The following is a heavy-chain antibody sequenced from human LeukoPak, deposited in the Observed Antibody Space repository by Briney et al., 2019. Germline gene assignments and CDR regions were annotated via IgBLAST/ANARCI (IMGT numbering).Heavy chain of an antibody. CDR1: GFTFSHYS. D-gene: IGHD1-26*01. V-gene: IGHV3-21*01. CDR2: ISRSSSYI. Sequence: GSLRLSCAASGFTFSHYSMNWVRQAPGKGLEWVSSISRSSSYIYYADSVKGRFTISRDNAKNSLYLQMNSLRAEDTAVYYCAREVVGASSGDYWGQGTLVTVSS. J-gene: IGHJ4*02. CDR3: AREVVGASSGDY.